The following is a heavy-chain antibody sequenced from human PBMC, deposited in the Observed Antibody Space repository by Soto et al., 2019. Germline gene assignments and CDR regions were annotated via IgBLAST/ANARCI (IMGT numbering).Heavy chain of an antibody. V-gene: IGHV3-23*01. CDR3: AKTRLYDNTDYHRDGFDV. Sequence: EVKLLESGGGLVQPGESLRLSCAASGFRFWTYSMSWVRQAPGKGLEWVSGISGDGSATSYADSLKGRFTVSRDNSKDTLFLQINTLRVKDTAVYYWAKTRLYDNTDYHRDGFDVWGPGTAVIVS. CDR2: ISGDGSAT. J-gene: IGHJ3*01. D-gene: IGHD3-22*01. CDR1: GFRFWTYS.